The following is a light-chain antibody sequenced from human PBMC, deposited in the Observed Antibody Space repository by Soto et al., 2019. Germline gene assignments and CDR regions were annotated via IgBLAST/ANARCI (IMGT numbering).Light chain of an antibody. CDR2: EVN. CDR1: SSDVGGYNF. J-gene: IGLJ3*02. Sequence: QSALAQPASVSGSLGQSITISCTGTSSDVGGYNFVSWYQQHPGKAPKLMIYEVNNRPSGVSNRFSGYKSGNTASLTISGLQAEDEADYYCSSWTSSTTQVLGGGTKLTVL. V-gene: IGLV2-14*01. CDR3: SSWTSSTTQV.